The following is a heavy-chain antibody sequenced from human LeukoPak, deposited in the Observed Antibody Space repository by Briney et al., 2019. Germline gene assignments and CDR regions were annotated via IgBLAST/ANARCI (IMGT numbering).Heavy chain of an antibody. V-gene: IGHV4-38-2*02. CDR3: ARDRDVGNAFDI. Sequence: SETLSLTCGVSGYSISSGYYWGWIRQLPGKGLEWIGSIYHSGSTYYNPSLKSRVTISVDTSKNQFSLKLSSVTAADTAVYYCARDRDVGNAFDIWGQGTMVTVSS. CDR1: GYSISSGYY. J-gene: IGHJ3*02. CDR2: IYHSGST. D-gene: IGHD5-24*01.